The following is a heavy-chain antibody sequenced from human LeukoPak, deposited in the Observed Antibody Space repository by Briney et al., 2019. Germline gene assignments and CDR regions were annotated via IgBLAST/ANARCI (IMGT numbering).Heavy chain of an antibody. CDR3: ARDRGITIDY. V-gene: IGHV3-74*01. CDR1: EFTFSNYW. J-gene: IGHJ4*02. CDR2: INTDGSST. D-gene: IGHD3-10*01. Sequence: GGSLRLSCAASEFTFSNYWMHWVRQAPGKGLVWLSLINTDGSSTNYADSVKGRFTIYRDNDKNTLYLQMDSLRAEDTAVYYCARDRGITIDYWGQGTLVTVSS.